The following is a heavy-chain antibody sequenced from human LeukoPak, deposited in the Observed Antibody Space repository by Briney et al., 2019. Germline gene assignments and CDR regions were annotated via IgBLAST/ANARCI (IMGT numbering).Heavy chain of an antibody. Sequence: SETLSLTCTVSGGSIRSSYYYWGWIRQPPGKGLEWIGSIYDSGSTYYNPSLKSRVTISVDTSKNQFSLKLNSVTAADTAVYYCASYIVGALRYWGQGTLVTVSS. D-gene: IGHD1-26*01. J-gene: IGHJ4*02. V-gene: IGHV4-39*01. CDR2: IYDSGST. CDR3: ASYIVGALRY. CDR1: GGSIRSSYYY.